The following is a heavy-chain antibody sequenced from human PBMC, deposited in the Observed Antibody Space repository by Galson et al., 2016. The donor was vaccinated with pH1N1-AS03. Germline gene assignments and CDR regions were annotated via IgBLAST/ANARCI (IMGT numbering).Heavy chain of an antibody. D-gene: IGHD7-27*01. CDR3: ARTNWFDY. CDR2: ISRSSLYI. J-gene: IGHJ4*02. Sequence: SLRLSCAASGFNFTTYGMNMNWVRQAPGKGLEWISFISRSSLYISYADSVKGRFTISRDNAKNSLYLQMDSLRAEDTAVYYCARTNWFDYWGQGTLVTVSS. CDR1: GFNFTTYG. V-gene: IGHV3-21*01.